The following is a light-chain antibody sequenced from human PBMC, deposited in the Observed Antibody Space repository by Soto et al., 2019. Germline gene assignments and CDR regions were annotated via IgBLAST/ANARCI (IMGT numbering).Light chain of an antibody. Sequence: DIQMIQSPSSLSASVGDRVTITCRASQSIGNYLSWYQQKPGKAPKLLIHTTSTLQSGVPSRFSGSGTGTDFTLTISSLQPEDFATYHCQQSYSTPQNFGGGTKVEI. V-gene: IGKV1-39*01. CDR2: TTS. J-gene: IGKJ4*01. CDR1: QSIGNY. CDR3: QQSYSTPQN.